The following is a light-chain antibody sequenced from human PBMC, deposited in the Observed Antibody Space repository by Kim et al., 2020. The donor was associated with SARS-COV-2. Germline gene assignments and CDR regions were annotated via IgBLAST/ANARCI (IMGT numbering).Light chain of an antibody. Sequence: QSALTQPRPVSGSPGQSVTIPCTGTSSDVGGYNYVSWYQQHPGKAPKLMIYDVSKRPSGVPDRFSGSKSGNTASLTVSWLQAEDEADYYCCSYAGSYDVVFGGGTQLTVL. CDR2: DVS. CDR1: SSDVGGYNY. V-gene: IGLV2-11*01. CDR3: CSYAGSYDVV. J-gene: IGLJ2*01.